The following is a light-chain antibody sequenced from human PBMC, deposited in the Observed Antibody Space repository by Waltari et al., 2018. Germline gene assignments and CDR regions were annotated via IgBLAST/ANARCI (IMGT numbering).Light chain of an antibody. Sequence: DVVMTQSPLSLPVTLGQPASSSCRSSQSLVHSDGNTYLKWFHQRPGQSPRSLIYKVFKRESGVPDRFSGSGSGTNFTLKISRVEAEDVGVYFCMQGTYGLTFGGGTKVEIK. CDR1: QSLVHSDGNTY. V-gene: IGKV2-30*02. CDR2: KVF. J-gene: IGKJ4*01. CDR3: MQGTYGLT.